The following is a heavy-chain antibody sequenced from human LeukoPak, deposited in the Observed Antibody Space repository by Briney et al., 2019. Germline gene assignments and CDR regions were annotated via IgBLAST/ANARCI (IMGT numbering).Heavy chain of an antibody. CDR1: GYTFTSYG. D-gene: IGHD3-22*01. CDR2: ISAYNGNT. V-gene: IGHV1-18*01. CDR3: ARAQGANYYDISGYYYGPYLRY. J-gene: IGHJ4*02. Sequence: ASVKVSCKASGYTFTSYGISWVRQAPGQGLEWMGWISAYNGNTNYAQKLQGRVTMTTDTSTSTAYMELRSLRSDDTAVYYCARAQGANYYDISGYYYGPYLRYWGQGALVTVSS.